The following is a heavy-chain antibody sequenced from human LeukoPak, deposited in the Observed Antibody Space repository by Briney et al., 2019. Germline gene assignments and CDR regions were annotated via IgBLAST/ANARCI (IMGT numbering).Heavy chain of an antibody. CDR3: AKAHGSSSWYYFDY. CDR1: GFTFSSYG. Sequence: PGGSLRLSCAASGFTFSSYGMHWVRQAPGKGPEWVAFIRYDGSNKYYADSVKGRFTISRDNSKNTLYLQMNSLRAEDTAVYYCAKAHGSSSWYYFDYWGQGTLVTVSS. CDR2: IRYDGSNK. D-gene: IGHD6-13*01. V-gene: IGHV3-30*02. J-gene: IGHJ4*02.